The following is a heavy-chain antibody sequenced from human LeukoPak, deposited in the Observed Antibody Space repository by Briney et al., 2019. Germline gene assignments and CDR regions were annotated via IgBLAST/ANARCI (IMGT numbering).Heavy chain of an antibody. CDR1: GFTFSSYG. J-gene: IGHJ4*02. CDR3: ARDGGSGGYYNGLDE. D-gene: IGHD3-10*01. CDR2: IWYDGSNK. V-gene: IGHV3-33*01. Sequence: PGGSLRLSCAASGFTFSSYGMHWVRQAPGKGLEWVAVIWYDGSNKYYADSVKGRFTISRDNSKNTLYLQMNSLRAEDTAVYYCARDGGSGGYYNGLDEWGQGTLVTVSS.